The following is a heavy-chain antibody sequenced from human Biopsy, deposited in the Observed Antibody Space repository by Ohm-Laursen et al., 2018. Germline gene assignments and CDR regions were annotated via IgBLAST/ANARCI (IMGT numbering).Heavy chain of an antibody. CDR2: IIPILRTT. D-gene: IGHD2-2*01. V-gene: IGHV1-69*11. CDR3: AREAIGYQLPCDD. CDR1: TGTFNSYG. Sequence: SSVKVSCKAPTGTFNSYGIISVRQAPGQGLEWMGRIIPILRTTAYAQTFLGRVTITADSPTSTVDMELTSLTSDDTAVYFCAREAIGYQLPCDDWGQGTLVTVSS. J-gene: IGHJ4*02.